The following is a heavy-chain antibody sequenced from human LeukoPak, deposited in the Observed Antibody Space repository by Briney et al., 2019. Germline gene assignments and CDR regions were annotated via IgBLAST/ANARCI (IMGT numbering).Heavy chain of an antibody. CDR1: GFTFSNHD. J-gene: IGHJ1*01. V-gene: IGHV3-13*01. Sequence: PGGSLRLSCAASGFTFSNHDMHWVRQATGQGLEWVSGIGTAGDTYYAGSVKGRFTISRENAKNSLYLQMKSLRAGDTAVYYCARGSPPFQHWGQGTLVTVSS. CDR3: ARGSPPFQH. D-gene: IGHD3-10*01. CDR2: IGTAGDT.